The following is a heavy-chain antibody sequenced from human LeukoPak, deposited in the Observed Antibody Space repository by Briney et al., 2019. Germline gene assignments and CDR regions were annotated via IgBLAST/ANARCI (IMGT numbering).Heavy chain of an antibody. CDR1: GVTLDDDA. CDR3: AKADYGDYVDY. D-gene: IGHD4-17*01. J-gene: IGHJ4*02. Sequence: GGSLRLSCAASGVTLDDDAMHCGRQAPGKGLERISGISWNRGSIGYAESVKGQFNISRENAKNSLYLQMNSLRAEDTALYYCAKADYGDYVDYWGQGTMVTVSS. V-gene: IGHV3-9*01. CDR2: ISWNRGSI.